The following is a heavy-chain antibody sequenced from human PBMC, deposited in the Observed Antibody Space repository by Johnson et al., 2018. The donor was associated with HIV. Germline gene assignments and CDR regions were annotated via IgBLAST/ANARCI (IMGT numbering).Heavy chain of an antibody. D-gene: IGHD3-10*01. CDR2: IKSKTGGGTT. Sequence: VQLVESGGGLVQPGGSLRLSCAASGFTVSSNYMSWVRQAPGKGLEWLGRIKSKTGGGTTSYAAPVKGRFTISRDDSKDTVYLHMNSLKVDDTAVYYCTTDWEYYYGSGKLDAFDMWGQGTMVTVSS. CDR3: TTDWEYYYGSGKLDAFDM. V-gene: IGHV3-15*01. J-gene: IGHJ3*02. CDR1: GFTVSSNY.